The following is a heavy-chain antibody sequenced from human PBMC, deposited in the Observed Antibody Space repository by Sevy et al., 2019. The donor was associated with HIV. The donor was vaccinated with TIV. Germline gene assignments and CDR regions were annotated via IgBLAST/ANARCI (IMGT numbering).Heavy chain of an antibody. D-gene: IGHD3-3*01. CDR3: SRGDFDSWNGHVADLYYFDK. CDR1: GYPFNSLY. J-gene: IGHJ4*02. V-gene: IGHV1-46*02. Sequence: ASVKVSCKASGYPFNSLYMHWIRQAPGQCLEWMGIIDPSGGRSIYAQKFQDRVTMSRDTSTSTIYMELRSLRSDDTAVYYCSRGDFDSWNGHVADLYYFDKWGQGTPVTVSS. CDR2: IDPSGGRS.